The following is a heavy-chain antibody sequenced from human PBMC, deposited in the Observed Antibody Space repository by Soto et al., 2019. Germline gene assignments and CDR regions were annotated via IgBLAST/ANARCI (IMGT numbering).Heavy chain of an antibody. CDR1: GFTFSNYA. CDR2: ISYDGSDK. V-gene: IGHV3-30-3*01. Sequence: GGSLRLSCAASGFTFSNYAMHWVRRAPGKGLEWVAVISYDGSDKYNANSVKGRFTISRDNSKNTLYLQMNSLRAEDTAVYYCARDTGPNGYNYYYFGMDVWGQGTTVTVSS. J-gene: IGHJ6*02. D-gene: IGHD5-18*01. CDR3: ARDTGPNGYNYYYFGMDV.